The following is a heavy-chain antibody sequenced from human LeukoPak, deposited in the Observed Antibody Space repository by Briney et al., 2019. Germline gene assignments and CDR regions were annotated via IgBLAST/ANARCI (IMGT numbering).Heavy chain of an antibody. J-gene: IGHJ2*01. CDR2: LQSGGVT. Sequence: GGSLRLSCAASGFPVNSKYMSWVRQAPGKGLEWVSVLQSGGVTSYAASVKGRFTISRDNSKNTLFLQMNSLRAEDTAVYYCARDPGGWYFDLWGRGTLVTVSS. CDR3: ARDPGGWYFDL. CDR1: GFPVNSKY. D-gene: IGHD1-14*01. V-gene: IGHV3-66*02.